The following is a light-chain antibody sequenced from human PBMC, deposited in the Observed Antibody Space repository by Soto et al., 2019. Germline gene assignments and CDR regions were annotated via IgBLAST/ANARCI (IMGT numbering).Light chain of an antibody. Sequence: EIVLTQSPGTLSLSPGERATLSCRASQSVGKNYLAWFQQKPGQAPRLLIYDASTRATGIPDRFSGSGSGTDFTLTISRLEPEDFAVYYCHQYARSPQMFGHGTKVEIK. CDR1: QSVGKNY. J-gene: IGKJ1*01. CDR2: DAS. CDR3: HQYARSPQM. V-gene: IGKV3-20*01.